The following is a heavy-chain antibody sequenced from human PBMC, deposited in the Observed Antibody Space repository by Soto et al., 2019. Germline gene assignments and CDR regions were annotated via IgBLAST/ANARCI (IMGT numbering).Heavy chain of an antibody. Sequence: GGSLRLSCAASGFTFSNAWMNWVRQAPGKGLEWVGRIKSKTDGGTTDYAAPVKGRFTISRDNSKNTLYLQMNSLRAEDTAVYYCAKDGGTRYSSLFQFAPWGQGTLVTVSS. D-gene: IGHD6-19*01. CDR3: AKDGGTRYSSLFQFAP. CDR1: GFTFSNAW. V-gene: IGHV3-15*07. J-gene: IGHJ5*02. CDR2: IKSKTDGGTT.